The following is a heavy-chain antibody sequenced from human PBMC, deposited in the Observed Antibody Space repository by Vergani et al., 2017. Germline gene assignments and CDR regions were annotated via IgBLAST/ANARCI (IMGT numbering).Heavy chain of an antibody. V-gene: IGHV1-46*03. Sequence: QVQVVQSGAEVKKSGASVKVSCKTSGYTFSNYYMHWVRQAPGQGLEWMGIINPSGGHTNYAQKFQGRVTITRDTSTSTVYVEVTSLRSDDTAVYYCAREPPLTGFFDYWGQGTLVTVSS. J-gene: IGHJ4*02. CDR2: INPSGGHT. CDR1: GYTFSNYY. D-gene: IGHD3-9*01. CDR3: AREPPLTGFFDY.